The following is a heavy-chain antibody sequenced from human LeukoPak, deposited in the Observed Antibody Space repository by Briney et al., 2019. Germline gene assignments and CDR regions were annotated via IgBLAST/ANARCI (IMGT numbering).Heavy chain of an antibody. D-gene: IGHD3-16*01. CDR3: ARRTGDRTYYFDL. CDR1: GFTLGTHA. J-gene: IGHJ2*01. V-gene: IGHV3-23*01. Sequence: GGSLRLSCVASGFTLGTHAMSWVRQVPGKGLEWVSGISRGSITYYSDSVKGRFTISRDNSRATLFLQMNSLRAEDTAVYYCARRTGDRTYYFDLWGRGTLVTVSS. CDR2: ISRGSIT.